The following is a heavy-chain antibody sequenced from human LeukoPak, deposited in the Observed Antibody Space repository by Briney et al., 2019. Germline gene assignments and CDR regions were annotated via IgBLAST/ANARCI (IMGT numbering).Heavy chain of an antibody. CDR3: ASHYYDSSGYSGWFDP. CDR2: INHSGST. D-gene: IGHD3-22*01. J-gene: IGHJ5*02. V-gene: IGHV4-34*01. CDR1: GGSFSGYY. Sequence: SETLSLTCAVYGGSFSGYYWSWIHQPPGKGLEWIGEINHSGSTNYNPSLKSRVTISVDTSKNQFSLKLSSVTAADTAVYYCASHYYDSSGYSGWFDPWGQGTLVTVSS.